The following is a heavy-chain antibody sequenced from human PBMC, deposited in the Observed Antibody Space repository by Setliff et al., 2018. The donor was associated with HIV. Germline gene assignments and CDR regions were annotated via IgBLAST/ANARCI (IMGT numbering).Heavy chain of an antibody. CDR2: IYNSDTT. CDR3: ARGFAGGLFYSDS. D-gene: IGHD2-21*01. J-gene: IGHJ4*02. CDR1: GGSMNKNC. V-gene: IGHV4-4*09. Sequence: SETLSLTCIVSGGSMNKNCWSWIRQRPGKGLEWIGYIYNSDTTNYNPSLKRRVTMSIDMSKNQFSLNRTSVTAADTAVYYCARGFAGGLFYSDSWGQGTLGTVSS.